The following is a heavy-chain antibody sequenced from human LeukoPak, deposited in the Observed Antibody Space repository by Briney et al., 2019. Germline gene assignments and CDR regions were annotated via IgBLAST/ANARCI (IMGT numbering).Heavy chain of an antibody. D-gene: IGHD1-26*01. Sequence: SQTLSLTCAISGVSVSSDSAAWNWIRQSPSRGLEWLGRTYYRSKWYNEYAVSVKSRILINPDTSKNQFSLQLNSVTPEDTAVYYCARNLRSGTYFGHWGQGTLVTVSS. CDR3: ARNLRSGTYFGH. J-gene: IGHJ4*02. CDR2: TYYRSKWYN. V-gene: IGHV6-1*01. CDR1: GVSVSSDSAA.